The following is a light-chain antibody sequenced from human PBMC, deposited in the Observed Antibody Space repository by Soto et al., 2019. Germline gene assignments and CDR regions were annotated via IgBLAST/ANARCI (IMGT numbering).Light chain of an antibody. CDR3: CSYAGSSPL. J-gene: IGLJ2*01. CDR2: EGS. V-gene: IGLV2-23*01. CDR1: SGDVGSYNL. Sequence: QSALTQPASVSGSPGQSITISCTGTSGDVGSYNLVSWYQQHPGKAPKLMIYEGSKRPSGVSNRFSGSKSGNTASLTISGLQAEDEADYYCCSYAGSSPLFGGGTKVTVL.